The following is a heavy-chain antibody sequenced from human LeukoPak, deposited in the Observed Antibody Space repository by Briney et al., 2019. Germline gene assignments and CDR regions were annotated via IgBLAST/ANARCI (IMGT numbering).Heavy chain of an antibody. Sequence: GSSVKVSCKASRGTFSSYAISWVRQAPGQGLEWMGRIIPILGIANYAQKFQGRVTITADKSTSTAYMELSSLRSEDTAVYYCARDGGTTGYGMDVWGQGTTVTVSS. CDR3: ARDGGTTGYGMDV. V-gene: IGHV1-69*04. CDR1: RGTFSSYA. J-gene: IGHJ6*02. CDR2: IIPILGIA. D-gene: IGHD1-1*01.